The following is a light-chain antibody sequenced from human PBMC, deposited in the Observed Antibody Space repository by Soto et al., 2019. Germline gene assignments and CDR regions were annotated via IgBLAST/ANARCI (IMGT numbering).Light chain of an antibody. CDR3: QQANSFPRT. CDR1: QDISTW. Sequence: DIQITPSPSSLSASVGDRVTITCRASQDISTWLAWYQQKPGKAPKLLIYAASTLHIGVPSRFSGSGSGTDFTLTISSLQPEDFATYYCQQANSFPRTFGQGTKVDI. J-gene: IGKJ1*01. V-gene: IGKV1-12*01. CDR2: AAS.